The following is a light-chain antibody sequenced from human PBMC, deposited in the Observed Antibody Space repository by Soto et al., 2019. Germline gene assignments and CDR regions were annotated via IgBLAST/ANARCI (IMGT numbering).Light chain of an antibody. V-gene: IGLV1-44*01. CDR1: SSNIGQNT. J-gene: IGLJ1*01. CDR2: SNN. Sequence: QAVVTQPPSASGTPGRRVTISCSGSSSNIGQNTVNWYQQFPGTTPKVLIYSNNQRPSGVPDRFSGSKSGTSASLAISGLQSEDEADYYCAAWDYSLNAYVFGIGTKVTVL. CDR3: AAWDYSLNAYV.